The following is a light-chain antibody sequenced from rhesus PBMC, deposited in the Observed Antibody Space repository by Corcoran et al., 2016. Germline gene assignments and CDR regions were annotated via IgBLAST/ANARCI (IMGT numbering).Light chain of an antibody. CDR2: DAP. CDR1: QSVSSS. Sequence: EIVLTQSPATLSLSPGERATLSCRASQSVSSSFAWYQQTPGQAPSLLINDAPSRATGIPDRFSGSGPVTVFTLTISSLEPEDVGVYYCQQYSNWPWTFGQGTKVEIK. CDR3: QQYSNWPWT. V-gene: IGKV3-35*01. J-gene: IGKJ1*01.